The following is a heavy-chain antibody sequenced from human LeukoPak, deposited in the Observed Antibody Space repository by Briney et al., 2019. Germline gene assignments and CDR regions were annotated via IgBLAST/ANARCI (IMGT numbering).Heavy chain of an antibody. CDR2: IIPILGIT. CDR3: ARVADNSGYTFDS. V-gene: IGHV1-69*02. CDR1: GGTFSSYT. D-gene: IGHD3-22*01. Sequence: SVKVSCKASGGTFSSYTFSWVRQAPGQGLEWMGRIIPILGITNYTQKFQGRVTITADKSTATAYMELNSLRSEDTAVYYCARVADNSGYTFDSWGQGTLVTVSS. J-gene: IGHJ4*02.